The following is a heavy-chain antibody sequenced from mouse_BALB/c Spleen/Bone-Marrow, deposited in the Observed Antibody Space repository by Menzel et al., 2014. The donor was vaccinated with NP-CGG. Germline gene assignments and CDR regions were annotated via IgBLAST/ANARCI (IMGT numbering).Heavy chain of an antibody. J-gene: IGHJ4*01. Sequence: VKLVESGAELMKPGASVKISCKATGYTFSSLWIEWLKQRPGHGLEWIGEIFPGSNSINYNEKFKGKATFTADTSSNTAYMQLSSLTSEDSAVYYCARYRTYAMDYWGQGTSVTVSS. CDR3: ARYRTYAMDY. D-gene: IGHD2-14*01. V-gene: IGHV1-9*01. CDR2: IFPGSNSI. CDR1: GYTFSSLW.